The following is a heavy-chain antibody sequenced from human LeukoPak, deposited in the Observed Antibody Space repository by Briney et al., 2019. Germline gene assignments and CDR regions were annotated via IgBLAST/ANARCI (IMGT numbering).Heavy chain of an antibody. CDR3: ARGGSSGYYVDY. CDR1: GFTFSSYS. V-gene: IGHV3-21*01. Sequence: PGGSLRLSCAASGFTFSSYSMNWVRQAPGKGLEWVSSISSSSSYIYYADSVKGRFTISRDSAKNSLYLQMNSLRAEDTAVYYCARGGSSGYYVDYWGQGTLVTVSS. CDR2: ISSSSSYI. J-gene: IGHJ4*02. D-gene: IGHD3-22*01.